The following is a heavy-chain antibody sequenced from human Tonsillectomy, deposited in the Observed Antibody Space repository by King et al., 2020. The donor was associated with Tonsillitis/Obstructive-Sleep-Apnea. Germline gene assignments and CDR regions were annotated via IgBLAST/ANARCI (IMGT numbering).Heavy chain of an antibody. V-gene: IGHV3-15*01. Sequence: VQLVESGGGLVKPGGSLRLSCAASGFTFSNAWMSWVRQAPGKGLEWVGRIKSKTDGGTTDYAAPVKGRFTISRDDSKNTLYLQMNRLKTEDTAVYYCTTEESGSYYYYYYMDVWGKGTTVTVSS. CDR2: IKSKTDGGTT. CDR3: TTEESGSYYYYYYMDV. D-gene: IGHD1-26*01. CDR1: GFTFSNAW. J-gene: IGHJ6*03.